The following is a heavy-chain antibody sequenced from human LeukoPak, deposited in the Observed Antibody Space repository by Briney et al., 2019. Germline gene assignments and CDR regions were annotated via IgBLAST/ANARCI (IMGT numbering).Heavy chain of an antibody. J-gene: IGHJ6*02. D-gene: IGHD5-24*01. CDR2: IYYSGRP. Sequence: PSETLSLTCTVSGDSISGYYWRWIRQPPGKGLEWIGYIYYSGRPNYIPSLKTRVTISEDTSKNHFSLRLRSVTAADTAVYYCARALQDYYYGMDVWGQGTTVTVSS. V-gene: IGHV4-59*08. CDR1: GDSISGYY. CDR3: ARALQDYYYGMDV.